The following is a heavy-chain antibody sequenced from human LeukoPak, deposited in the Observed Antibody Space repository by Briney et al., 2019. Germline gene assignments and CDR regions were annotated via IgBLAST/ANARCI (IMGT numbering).Heavy chain of an antibody. Sequence: SETLSLTCTVSGGSISSYYWSWIRQPAGKGLEWIGRIYTSGSTNYNPSLKSRVTMSVDTSKNQFSLKLSSVTAADTAVYYCARDPYCSNSSCYTNWFDPWGQGTLVTVSS. CDR1: GGSISSYY. CDR2: IYTSGST. D-gene: IGHD2-2*02. V-gene: IGHV4-4*07. CDR3: ARDPYCSNSSCYTNWFDP. J-gene: IGHJ5*02.